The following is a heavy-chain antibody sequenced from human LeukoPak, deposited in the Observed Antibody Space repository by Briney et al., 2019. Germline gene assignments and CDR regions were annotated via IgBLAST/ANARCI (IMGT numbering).Heavy chain of an antibody. J-gene: IGHJ5*02. CDR2: ITGNGVST. Sequence: GGSLRLSCAGPEFTFISYALSWVRQAPGKGREWVSGITGNGVSTYYADSVKGRFTISRDNSKNTLYPQMNSLSDEDTAVYYCAKGLGVDNWFDPWGQGTLVTVSS. CDR3: AKGLGVDNWFDP. CDR1: EFTFISYA. V-gene: IGHV3-23*01.